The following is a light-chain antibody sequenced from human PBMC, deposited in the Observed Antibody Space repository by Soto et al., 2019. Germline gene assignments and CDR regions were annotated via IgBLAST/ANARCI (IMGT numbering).Light chain of an antibody. V-gene: IGKV4-1*01. CDR3: QQYYSTPPT. J-gene: IGKJ4*01. CDR2: WAS. Sequence: DIVMTQSPDSLAVSLGERATINCKSSQSVLYSSNSKNYLAWYQQKPGQPPKLLIYWASTRESGVPDRFSGSGSGTDITLTISSLQAQDVAVYYCQQYYSTPPTFGGGTKVQIK. CDR1: QSVLYSSNSKNY.